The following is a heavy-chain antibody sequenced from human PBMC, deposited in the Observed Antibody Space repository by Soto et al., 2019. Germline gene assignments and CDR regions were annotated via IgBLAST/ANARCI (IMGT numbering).Heavy chain of an antibody. CDR2: IYYSGST. V-gene: IGHV4-39*01. J-gene: IGHJ4*02. Sequence: SETLSLTCTVSGGSISSSSYYWGWIRQPPGKGLEWIGSIYYSGSTYYNPSLKSRVTISVDTSKNQFSLKLSSVTAADTAVYYCARHQTYILFDYWGQGTLVTVSS. CDR3: ARHQTYILFDY. CDR1: GGSISSSSYY. D-gene: IGHD1-20*01.